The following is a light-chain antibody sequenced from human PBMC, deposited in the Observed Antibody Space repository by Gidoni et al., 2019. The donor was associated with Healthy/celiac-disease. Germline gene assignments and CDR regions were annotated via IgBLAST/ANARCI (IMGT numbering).Light chain of an antibody. V-gene: IGKV2-28*01. J-gene: IGKJ2*01. Sequence: DSVRTQTPHSRRATPGEPASISCRSSQCRLNSNVDHYLDWYLQKPGHSPQLLIYLGSNLASGVPARFSGSGSGTDFTLNISRVEAEDVAVYYCMQDLQTPYTFGQGTKLEIK. CDR1: QCRLNSNVDHY. CDR3: MQDLQTPYT. CDR2: LGS.